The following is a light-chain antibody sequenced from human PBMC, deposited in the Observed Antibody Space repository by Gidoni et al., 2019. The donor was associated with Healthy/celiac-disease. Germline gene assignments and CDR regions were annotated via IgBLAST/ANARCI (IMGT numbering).Light chain of an antibody. CDR2: GAS. CDR1: QSVSSSY. V-gene: IGKV3-20*01. Sequence: DIMLTPSPGTLSLSPGERATRTCTASQSVSSSYLAWYQQKPGQAPRLLIYGASSRPTGIPDRFSGSGSGTDFTLTISRLAPAEFAVYYCQQYGSSPGTFGQGTKVEIK. CDR3: QQYGSSPGT. J-gene: IGKJ1*01.